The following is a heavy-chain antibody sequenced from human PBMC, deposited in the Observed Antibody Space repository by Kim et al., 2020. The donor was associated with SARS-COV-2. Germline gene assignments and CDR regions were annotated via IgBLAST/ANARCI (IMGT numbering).Heavy chain of an antibody. D-gene: IGHD1-26*01. V-gene: IGHV3-9*01. J-gene: IGHJ3*02. CDR1: GFTFGDYA. CDR2: ISWNSGSI. CDR3: AKDMGGSHPGAFDI. Sequence: GGSLRLSCAASGFTFGDYAMHWVRQAPGKGLEWVSGISWNSGSIGYADSVKGRFTISRDNAKNSLYLQMNSLRAEDTALYYCAKDMGGSHPGAFDIWGQGTMVTVSS.